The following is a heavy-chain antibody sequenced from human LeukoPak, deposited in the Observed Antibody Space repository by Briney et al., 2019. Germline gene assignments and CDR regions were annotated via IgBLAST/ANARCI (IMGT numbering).Heavy chain of an antibody. CDR2: IYPGDSDT. V-gene: IGHV5-51*01. CDR1: GYSFTSYW. J-gene: IGHJ6*02. D-gene: IGHD4-17*01. Sequence: GESLKISCKGSGYSFTSYWIGWVRQMPGKGLEWMGIIYPGDSDTRYSPSFQGQVTISADKFISAAYLQRSSLKASDTAMYYCARAYGDYAKYYYYGMDVWGQGTTVTVSS. CDR3: ARAYGDYAKYYYYGMDV.